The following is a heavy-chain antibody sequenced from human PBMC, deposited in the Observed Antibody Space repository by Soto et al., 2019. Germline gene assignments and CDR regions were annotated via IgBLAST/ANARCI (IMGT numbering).Heavy chain of an antibody. CDR3: ARDLGYCSGGSCYASYFDY. CDR1: GFTLIRHC. V-gene: IGHV1-18*01. J-gene: IGHJ4*02. CDR2: ISAYNGNT. D-gene: IGHD2-15*01. Sequence: GSVKVSLQASGFTLIRHCFSRGRQAPGPRLEWMGWISAYNGNTNYAQKLQGRVTMTTDTSTSTAYMELRSLRSDDTAVYYCARDLGYCSGGSCYASYFDYWGQGTLVTVSS.